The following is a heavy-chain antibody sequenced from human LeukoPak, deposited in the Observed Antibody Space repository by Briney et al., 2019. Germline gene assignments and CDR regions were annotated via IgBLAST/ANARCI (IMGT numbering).Heavy chain of an antibody. CDR1: GYTFTAHY. J-gene: IGHJ4*02. V-gene: IGHV1-2*05. D-gene: IGHD1-26*01. CDR3: ALQMMRGTDFGY. Sequence: ASVKVSCKASGYTFTAHYIHWARQAPGHGLEWMGRLNPSSGDPNYAQRFQGRVTMTRDTSTSTAYMELRRLTFDDTGIYYCALQMMRGTDFGYWGQGTLVTVSS. CDR2: LNPSSGDP.